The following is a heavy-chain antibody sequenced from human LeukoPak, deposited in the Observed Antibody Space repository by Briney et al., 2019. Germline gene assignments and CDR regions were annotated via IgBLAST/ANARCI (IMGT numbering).Heavy chain of an antibody. V-gene: IGHV4-34*01. J-gene: IGHJ4*02. CDR3: ARASSHYYDSSGYYPYFDY. CDR1: GGSFSGYY. CDR2: INHSGST. D-gene: IGHD3-22*01. Sequence: PSETLSLTCAVYGGSFSGYYWSWIRQPPGKGLEWIGEINHSGSTNYNPSLKSRVTISVDTSKNQFSLKLSSVTAADTAVYYCARASSHYYDSSGYYPYFDYWGQGTLVTVSS.